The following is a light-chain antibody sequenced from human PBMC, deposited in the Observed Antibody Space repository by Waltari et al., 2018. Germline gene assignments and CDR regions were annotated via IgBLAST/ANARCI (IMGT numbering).Light chain of an antibody. Sequence: VMTQSPATLSVSPGERATLSCRASQSIADNLAWYQQRRDQAPRLLIYGASTRATGVPARFTGRGSGTDFTLTISSLQSEDSAVYYCQQYNRWPPITFGLGTRLEI. V-gene: IGKV3-15*01. CDR1: QSIADN. CDR3: QQYNRWPPIT. J-gene: IGKJ5*01. CDR2: GAS.